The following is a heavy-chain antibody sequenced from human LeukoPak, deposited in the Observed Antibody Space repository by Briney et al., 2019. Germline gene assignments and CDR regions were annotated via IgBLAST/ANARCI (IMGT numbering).Heavy chain of an antibody. CDR2: INYSGST. CDR3: TRGPSGYRKDAFDS. Sequence: SETLSLTCTVSGCTISNYYWSWIRQPPGKGLEWIGHINYSGSTNTNPSLKSVITISVDTTKNQYSLMLSPVTDATTAVYSGTRGPSGYRKDAFDSWGQGTMVTVSS. CDR1: GCTISNYY. J-gene: IGHJ3*02. V-gene: IGHV4-59*12. D-gene: IGHD2-15*01.